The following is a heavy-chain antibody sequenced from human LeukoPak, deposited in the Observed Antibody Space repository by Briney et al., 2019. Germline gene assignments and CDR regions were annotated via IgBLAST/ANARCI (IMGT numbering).Heavy chain of an antibody. V-gene: IGHV4-59*02. CDR1: GGSVSSYY. CDR3: ARSITSTGTGDY. J-gene: IGHJ4*02. Sequence: SETLSLTCTVSGGSVSSYYWSWIRQPPGKGLEWIGYIYYSGSTNYNPSLKSRVTISVDTSKNQFSLKLSSVTAADTAVYYCARSITSTGTGDYWGQGTLVTVSS. D-gene: IGHD4-17*01. CDR2: IYYSGST.